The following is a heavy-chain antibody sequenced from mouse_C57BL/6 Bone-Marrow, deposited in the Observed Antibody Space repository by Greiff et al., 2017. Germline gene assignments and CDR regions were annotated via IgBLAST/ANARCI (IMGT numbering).Heavy chain of an antibody. CDR3: ARHDEADYAMDY. V-gene: IGHV2-6-1*01. J-gene: IGHJ4*01. CDR1: VLINQLW. CDR2: IWSDGST. Sequence: QVQLAVRTWPGGALTEPVHHMHRLRVLINQLWCTLGSPASRKGSGVAVVIWSDGSTTYNSALKSRLSISKDNSKSQVFLKMNSLQTDDTAMYYCARHDEADYAMDYWGQGTSVTVSS. D-gene: IGHD2-3*01.